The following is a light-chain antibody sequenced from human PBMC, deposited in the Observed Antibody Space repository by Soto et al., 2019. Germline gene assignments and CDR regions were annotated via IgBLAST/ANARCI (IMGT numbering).Light chain of an antibody. CDR1: SSDVGRYDY. V-gene: IGLV2-8*01. J-gene: IGLJ3*02. Sequence: QPVLTQPPSASGSPGQSVTISCTGTSSDVGRYDYVSWYQQHPGKAPKLMIYDVNKRPSGVPTRFSGSKSGHTASLTVSGLQAEDEADYYCSSYAASNNLVFGGGTKLTVL. CDR2: DVN. CDR3: SSYAASNNLV.